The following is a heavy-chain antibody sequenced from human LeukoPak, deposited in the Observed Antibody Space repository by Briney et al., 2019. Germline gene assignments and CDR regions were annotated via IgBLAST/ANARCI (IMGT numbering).Heavy chain of an antibody. Sequence: PGGSLRLSCAASGFTFDDYAMHWVRQAPGKGLEWVSGISWNSGSIGYADSVKGRFTISRDNAKNSLYLQMNSLRAEDTAVYYCARGRYCSSTSCRPFDAFDIWGQGTMVTVSS. D-gene: IGHD2-2*01. CDR2: ISWNSGSI. J-gene: IGHJ3*02. CDR3: ARGRYCSSTSCRPFDAFDI. CDR1: GFTFDDYA. V-gene: IGHV3-9*01.